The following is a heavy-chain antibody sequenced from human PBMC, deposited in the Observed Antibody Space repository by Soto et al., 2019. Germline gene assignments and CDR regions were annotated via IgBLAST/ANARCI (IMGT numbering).Heavy chain of an antibody. J-gene: IGHJ4*02. CDR1: GISLGCQL. Sequence: VILSIRCPASGISLGCQLVSRQRQSPGKGMEWIGNIDYSGSTNYNPSLKSRVTISVDTSKKQFSLKLRSVTGADTVVYYCASLRTYGYCYFDFWGQRPLVYVSS. V-gene: IGHV4-59*11. CDR2: IDYSGST. D-gene: IGHD5-18*01. CDR3: ASLRTYGYCYFDF.